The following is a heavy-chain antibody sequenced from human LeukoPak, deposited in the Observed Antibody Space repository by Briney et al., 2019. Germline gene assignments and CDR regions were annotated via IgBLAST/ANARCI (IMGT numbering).Heavy chain of an antibody. J-gene: IGHJ4*02. V-gene: IGHV4-4*07. CDR2: IYTSGST. CDR3: ARGGWAAAGLYYFDY. D-gene: IGHD6-13*01. Sequence: SETLSLTCTVSGGSISSYYWSWIRQPAGKGLEWIGRIYTSGSTNYNPSLKSRVTMSVDTSKNQFSLKLSSVTAADTAVYYCARGGWAAAGLYYFDYWDQGTLVTVSS. CDR1: GGSISSYY.